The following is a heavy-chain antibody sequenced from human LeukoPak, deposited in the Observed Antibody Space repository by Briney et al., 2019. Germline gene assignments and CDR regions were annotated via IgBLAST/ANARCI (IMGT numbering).Heavy chain of an antibody. CDR2: INRDGSAK. V-gene: IGHV3-7*01. CDR3: TRGDPDF. Sequence: PGGSLRLSCAASGFTFSNYWMQWVRQAPGKGLEWVANINRDGSAKYYVDSVEGRFTTSKDSAKNSLYLQMNSLTVDDTAVYYCTRGDPDFWGQGTLVTVSS. CDR1: GFTFSNYW. J-gene: IGHJ4*02. D-gene: IGHD3-3*01.